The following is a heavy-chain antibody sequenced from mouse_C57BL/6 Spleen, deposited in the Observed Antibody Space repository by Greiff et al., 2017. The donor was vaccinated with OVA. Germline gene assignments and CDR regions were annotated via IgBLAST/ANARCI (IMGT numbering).Heavy chain of an antibody. J-gene: IGHJ1*03. CDR3: ASPDGDSYFDV. D-gene: IGHD2-3*01. CDR1: GFTFSSYG. CDR2: ISSGGSYT. Sequence: EVQVVESGGDLVKPGGSLKLSCAASGFTFSSYGMSWVRQTPDKRLEWVATISSGGSYTYYPDSVKGRFTISRDNAKNTLYLQMSSLKSEDTAMYYCASPDGDSYFDVWGTGTTVTVSS. V-gene: IGHV5-6*01.